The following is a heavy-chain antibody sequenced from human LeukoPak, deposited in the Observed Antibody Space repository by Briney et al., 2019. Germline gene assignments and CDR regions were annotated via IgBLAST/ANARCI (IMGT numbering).Heavy chain of an antibody. J-gene: IGHJ4*02. D-gene: IGHD1-14*01. CDR3: AKSPPGNFDY. Sequence: PGGSLRFSCVASGFSFSRYAMIWVRQAPGKGLEWVSGISNSGSTTYYADSVKGRFTISRDNSKNTLYLQMNSLRAEDTAVYFCAKSPPGNFDYWGQGTLVTVSS. CDR1: GFSFSRYA. CDR2: ISNSGSTT. V-gene: IGHV3-23*01.